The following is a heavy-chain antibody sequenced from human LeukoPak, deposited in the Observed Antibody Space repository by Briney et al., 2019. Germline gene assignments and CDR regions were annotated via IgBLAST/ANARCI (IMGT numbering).Heavy chain of an antibody. Sequence: SETLSLTCTVSGGSISSSSYYWGWIRQPPGKGLEWIGSIYYSGSTYYNPSLKSRVTISVDTSKNQFSLKLSSVTAADTAVYYCARDLIAARRVFFEWGQGTLVTVSS. CDR1: GGSISSSSYY. CDR2: IYYSGST. D-gene: IGHD6-6*01. V-gene: IGHV4-39*07. J-gene: IGHJ4*02. CDR3: ARDLIAARRVFFE.